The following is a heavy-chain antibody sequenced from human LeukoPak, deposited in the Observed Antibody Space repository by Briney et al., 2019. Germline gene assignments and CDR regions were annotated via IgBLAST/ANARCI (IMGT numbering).Heavy chain of an antibody. J-gene: IGHJ4*02. CDR2: INYSGRT. CDR1: GDSNSNYY. Sequence: SETLSLTCSVSGDSNSNYYWSWIRQPPGKGLEWIGYINYSGRTDYNPSLKSRVTISVDTSKNQFSLKLSPVTAADTAVFYCARTISGWYSFDYWGQGTLVTVSS. D-gene: IGHD6-13*01. V-gene: IGHV4-59*08. CDR3: ARTISGWYSFDY.